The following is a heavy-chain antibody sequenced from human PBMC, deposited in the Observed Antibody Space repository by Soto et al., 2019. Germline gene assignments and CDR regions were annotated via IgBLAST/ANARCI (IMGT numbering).Heavy chain of an antibody. CDR2: ISGSDGST. D-gene: IGHD3-22*01. CDR1: GFSFTNFA. CDR3: AIEQGTTFHYDRSGYYPLGY. V-gene: IGHV3-23*01. Sequence: PGGSLRLSCAASGFSFTNFAMSWVRQAPGKGLEWVSGISGSDGSTYYADSVKGRFTISRENSKNTLYLQMNSLRVEDTALYYCAIEQGTTFHYDRSGYYPLGYWGQGTLVTVSS. J-gene: IGHJ4*02.